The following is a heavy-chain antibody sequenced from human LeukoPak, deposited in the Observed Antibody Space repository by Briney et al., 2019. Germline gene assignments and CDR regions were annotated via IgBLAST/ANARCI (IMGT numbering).Heavy chain of an antibody. V-gene: IGHV1-46*01. CDR1: VYTLTNYF. CDR2: INPNGDST. Sequence: ASVNVSCKASVYTLTNYFMNWVRQAPGQGLEWMGIINPNGDSTTYSLKCQGRVTITSGTSTSTVYMELSSLRYEDTAVYYCARGRGTMVRGWFDPWGQGTLVTVSS. J-gene: IGHJ5*02. CDR3: ARGRGTMVRGWFDP. D-gene: IGHD3-10*01.